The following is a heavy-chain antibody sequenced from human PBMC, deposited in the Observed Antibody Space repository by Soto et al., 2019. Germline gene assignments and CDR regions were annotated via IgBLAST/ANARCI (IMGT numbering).Heavy chain of an antibody. Sequence: PSETLSLTCTVSGGSINTVNYYWSWIRQSPDKGLEWIGHIYNGGTTYNNPSLTSRVTISVDTSNNQFSLKLSSVTAADTAGYYCARVLSPWGQGTLVTVSS. V-gene: IGHV4-30-4*01. CDR1: GGSINTVNYY. CDR2: IYNGGTT. CDR3: ARVLSP. J-gene: IGHJ5*02.